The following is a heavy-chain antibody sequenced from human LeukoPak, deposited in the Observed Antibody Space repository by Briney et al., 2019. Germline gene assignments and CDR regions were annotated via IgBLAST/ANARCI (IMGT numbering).Heavy chain of an antibody. V-gene: IGHV4-39*01. CDR2: IYYSGST. D-gene: IGHD3-3*01. CDR3: ARGTGPDFWSGFAQDY. J-gene: IGHJ4*02. CDR1: GGSISSSSYY. Sequence: PSETLSLTXTVSGGSISSSSYYWGWIRQPPGKGLEWIGSIYYSGSTYYNPSLKSRVTISVDTSKNQFSLKLSSVTAADTAVYYCARGTGPDFWSGFAQDYWGQGTLVTVSS.